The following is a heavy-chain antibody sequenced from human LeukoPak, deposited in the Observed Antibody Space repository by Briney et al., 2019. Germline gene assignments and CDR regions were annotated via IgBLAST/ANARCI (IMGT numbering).Heavy chain of an antibody. CDR1: GFTFSSYA. CDR3: AKGSSYDSSGSFYFDY. J-gene: IGHJ4*02. CDR2: ISGSGDNT. Sequence: GGSLRLSCAASGFTFSSYAMSWVRQAPGKGLEWVSGISGSGDNTYYADSVKGRFTISRDSSKNTLYVQVNSLGTEDTAAYYCAKGSSYDSSGSFYFDYWGQGTLVTVSS. D-gene: IGHD3-22*01. V-gene: IGHV3-23*01.